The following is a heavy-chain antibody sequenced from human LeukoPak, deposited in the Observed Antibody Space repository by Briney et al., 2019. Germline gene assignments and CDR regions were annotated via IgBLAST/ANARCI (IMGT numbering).Heavy chain of an antibody. CDR3: ARVQEYYDSSGLPEY. J-gene: IGHJ4*02. Sequence: ASVKVSCKASGYTFTSYAMNWVRQAPGQGLEWMGWISAYNGKTNYAQKIQGRVTMTTETSTSTAYMELRSLRSDDTAVYYCARVQEYYDSSGLPEYWGQGTLVTVSS. V-gene: IGHV1-18*01. D-gene: IGHD3-22*01. CDR2: ISAYNGKT. CDR1: GYTFTSYA.